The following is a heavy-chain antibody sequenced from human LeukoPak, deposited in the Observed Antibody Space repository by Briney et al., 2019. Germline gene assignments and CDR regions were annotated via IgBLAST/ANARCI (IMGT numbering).Heavy chain of an antibody. Sequence: GGSLRLSCAVSGLTFRNLKMNWVRQAPGKGLEWVSYISAGGRTTFYADSVTGRFTISRDNARNSLYLQMSSLRVGDTAVYYCARDLPLGGGNRGNYFDYWGQGTLVTVSS. CDR2: ISAGGRTT. CDR1: GLTFRNLK. CDR3: ARDLPLGGGNRGNYFDY. D-gene: IGHD4-23*01. V-gene: IGHV3-48*03. J-gene: IGHJ4*02.